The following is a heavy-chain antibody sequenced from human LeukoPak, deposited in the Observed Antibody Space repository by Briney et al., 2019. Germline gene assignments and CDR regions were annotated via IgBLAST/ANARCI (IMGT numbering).Heavy chain of an antibody. Sequence: SETLSLTCTVSGASISSSSYYWSWIRQPAGKGLEWIGRFYTSGTTNYNPSLKSRVTISVDTSKNQFSLKLRSVTAADTALYYCARSELSCSGGSCPTRYAFDIWGQGTVVTASS. D-gene: IGHD2-15*01. CDR1: GASISSSSYY. CDR2: FYTSGTT. J-gene: IGHJ3*02. V-gene: IGHV4-61*02. CDR3: ARSELSCSGGSCPTRYAFDI.